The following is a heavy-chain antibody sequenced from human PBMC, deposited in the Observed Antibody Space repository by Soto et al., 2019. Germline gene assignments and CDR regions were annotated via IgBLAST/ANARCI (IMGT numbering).Heavy chain of an antibody. CDR2: LSGSGGST. Sequence: GGSLRLSCAASGFTFSSYAMSWARQAPGKGLEWVSALSGSGGSTYYADSVKGRFTISRDNSKNTLYLQMNSLRAEDTAVYYCAKQGGPAVAGNYFDYWGQGTLVTVSS. CDR3: AKQGGPAVAGNYFDY. V-gene: IGHV3-23*01. J-gene: IGHJ4*02. CDR1: GFTFSSYA. D-gene: IGHD6-19*01.